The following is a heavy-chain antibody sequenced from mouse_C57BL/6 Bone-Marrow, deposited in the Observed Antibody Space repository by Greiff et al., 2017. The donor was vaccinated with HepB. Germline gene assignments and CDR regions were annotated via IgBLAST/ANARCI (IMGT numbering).Heavy chain of an antibody. CDR3: ARGVGGLRSSWFAY. CDR2: IDPEDGET. J-gene: IGHJ3*01. CDR1: GFNIKDYY. Sequence: VHVKQSGAELVKPGASVKLSCTASGFNIKDYYMHWVKQRTEQGLEWIGRIDPEDGETKYAPKFQGKATITADTSSNTAYLQLSSLTSEDTAVYYCARGVGGLRSSWFAYWGQGTLVTVSA. V-gene: IGHV14-2*01. D-gene: IGHD1-1*01.